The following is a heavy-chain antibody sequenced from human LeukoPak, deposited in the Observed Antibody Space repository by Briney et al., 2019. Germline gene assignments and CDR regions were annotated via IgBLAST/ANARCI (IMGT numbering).Heavy chain of an antibody. V-gene: IGHV4-61*02. D-gene: IGHD2-15*01. CDR2: IYGGVSSQRNPSH. CDR1: GASVSGGDYY. CDR3: ARDRQEGGLRVSSFEY. Sequence: PSETLSLTCSVSGASVSGGDYYWSWIRQPAGKGLEWLVRIYGGVSSQRNPSHQYNPSLMSRLTISSDTSRNQFSLNLNSVTAADTAIYYCARDRQEGGLRVSSFEYWGQGTPVTVSS. J-gene: IGHJ4*02.